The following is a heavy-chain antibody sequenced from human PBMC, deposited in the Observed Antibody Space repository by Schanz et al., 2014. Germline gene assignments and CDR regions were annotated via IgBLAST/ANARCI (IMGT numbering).Heavy chain of an antibody. CDR2: IDGKSTTV. CDR3: AREQIMAAAGLVDY. Sequence: DLVESGGGLIQRGESLRLSCSASGFSFSSYSMNWVRQAPGKGLEWLSYIDGKSTTVYYADSVKGRFTVSRDNARNSLYLQMISLRAEDTAVYYCAREQIMAAAGLVDYWGHGTLVTVSS. CDR1: GFSFSSYS. V-gene: IGHV3-48*01. D-gene: IGHD6-13*01. J-gene: IGHJ4*01.